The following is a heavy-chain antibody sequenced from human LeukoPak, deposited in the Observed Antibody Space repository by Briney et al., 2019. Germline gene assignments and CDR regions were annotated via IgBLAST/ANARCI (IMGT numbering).Heavy chain of an antibody. J-gene: IGHJ5*02. D-gene: IGHD5-12*01. CDR1: GYTFTGYY. CDR2: INPNSGGT. Sequence: VASVKVSCKASGYTFTGYYMEWVRQAPGQGLEWMGWINPNSGGTKYEQKFQGRVTMTRDTSTSTAYMELTSLKSDDTAVYYCAKAGSNGYGWGPLNWVDPWGQGTLVTVSS. V-gene: IGHV1-2*02. CDR3: AKAGSNGYGWGPLNWVDP.